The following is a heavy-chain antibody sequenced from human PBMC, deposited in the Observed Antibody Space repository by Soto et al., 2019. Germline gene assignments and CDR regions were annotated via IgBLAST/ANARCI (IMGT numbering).Heavy chain of an antibody. D-gene: IGHD4-17*01. V-gene: IGHV1-8*01. J-gene: IGHJ4*02. CDR2: MSPNSGNT. CDR3: ARVLRVSGYGDHTLAY. Sequence: QVQLVQSGAEVKKPGASVKVSCKASGYTFTTYDINWVRQATGQGLEWMGWMSPNSGNTGYAQKFQGRVTMTRNTSISTAYMEVSSLRSEDTAVYYCARVLRVSGYGDHTLAYWGQGTLVTVSS. CDR1: GYTFTTYD.